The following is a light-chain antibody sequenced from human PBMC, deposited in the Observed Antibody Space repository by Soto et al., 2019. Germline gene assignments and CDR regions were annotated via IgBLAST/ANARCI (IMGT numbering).Light chain of an antibody. Sequence: QSVLTQPASVSGSPGQSITISCTGTSSDVGGYKYVSWYQQHPGEAPKLMIYDVSNRPSGVSNRFSGSKSGNTASLTISGLQAEDEADYYCSSYKSSSTRVFGTGTKLTVL. V-gene: IGLV2-14*01. CDR2: DVS. CDR3: SSYKSSSTRV. CDR1: SSDVGGYKY. J-gene: IGLJ1*01.